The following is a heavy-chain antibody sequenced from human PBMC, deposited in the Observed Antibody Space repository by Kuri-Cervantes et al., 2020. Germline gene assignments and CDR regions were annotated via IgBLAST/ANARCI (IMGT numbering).Heavy chain of an antibody. CDR2: IYYSGSS. V-gene: IGHV4-39*07. Sequence: SETLSLTCTVSGGSISSSGFYWGWIRQSPGKGLEYIGSIYYSGSSYYNPSLKSQVGISLDTSKNQFSLKLSSVTAAGTAVYYCARMTTVTRDGYYYYGMDVWGQGTTVTVSS. D-gene: IGHD4-17*01. J-gene: IGHJ6*02. CDR1: GGSISSSGFY. CDR3: ARMTTVTRDGYYYYGMDV.